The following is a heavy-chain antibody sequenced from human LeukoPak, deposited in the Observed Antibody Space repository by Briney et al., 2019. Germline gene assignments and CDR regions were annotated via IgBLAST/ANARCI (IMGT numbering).Heavy chain of an antibody. J-gene: IGHJ4*02. D-gene: IGHD3-9*01. Sequence: ASVKVSCKASGYTFTGYYMHWVRQAPGQGLEWMGWINPNSGGTNYAQKFQGRVTMTRDTSISTAYMELSRLRSDDTAVYYCARDTTCYDILTGYFPFDYWGQGTLVTVSS. CDR1: GYTFTGYY. V-gene: IGHV1-2*02. CDR2: INPNSGGT. CDR3: ARDTTCYDILTGYFPFDY.